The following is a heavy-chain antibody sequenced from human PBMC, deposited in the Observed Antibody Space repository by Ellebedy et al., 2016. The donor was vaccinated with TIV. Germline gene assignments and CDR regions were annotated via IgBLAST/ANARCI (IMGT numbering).Heavy chain of an antibody. CDR2: IWYDGSNK. D-gene: IGHD4-17*01. V-gene: IGHV3-33*01. CDR3: ARDLSGDYGEAYYYYYGMDV. CDR1: VFTFSSYG. Sequence: GGSLRLXCAASVFTFSSYGMHWVRQAPGKGLEWVAVIWYDGSNKYYADSVKGRFTISRDNSKNTLYLQMNSLRAEDTAVYYCARDLSGDYGEAYYYYYGMDVWGQGTTVTVSS. J-gene: IGHJ6*02.